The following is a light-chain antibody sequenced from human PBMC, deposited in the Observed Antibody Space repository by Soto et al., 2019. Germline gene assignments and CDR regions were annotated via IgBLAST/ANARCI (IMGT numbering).Light chain of an antibody. CDR2: DAP. J-gene: IGKJ2*01. Sequence: DIQMTQSPPSLSASVGDRVTITCRASQTIGTYLNWYQKKPEKPPKLLIYDAPNLQTGVPSRFSGSGSGAEFALTISSLQPEDFATYYCQQSYTSPRTFGQGTKLDIK. CDR1: QTIGTY. CDR3: QQSYTSPRT. V-gene: IGKV1-39*01.